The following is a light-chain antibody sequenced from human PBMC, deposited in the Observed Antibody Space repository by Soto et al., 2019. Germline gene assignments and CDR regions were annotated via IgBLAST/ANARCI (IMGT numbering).Light chain of an antibody. Sequence: EIVLTQSPATLSLSPGERATLSCRASQSVSTLLAWYQQRPGQAPRLLIYDASNRATGIPARFSGSGSGTDFTLTISSLEPEDFAVYYCQQRSNWPGTFGQGTKWIS. CDR1: QSVSTL. V-gene: IGKV3-11*01. J-gene: IGKJ1*01. CDR2: DAS. CDR3: QQRSNWPGT.